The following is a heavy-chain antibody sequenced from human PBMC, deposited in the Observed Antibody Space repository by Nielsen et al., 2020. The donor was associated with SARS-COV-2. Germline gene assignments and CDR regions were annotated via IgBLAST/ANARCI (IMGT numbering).Heavy chain of an antibody. J-gene: IGHJ6*02. Sequence: SETLSLTCTVSGGSISSGGYYWSWIRQHPGKGLEWIGYICYSGSTYYNPSLKSRVTISVDTSKNQFSLKLSSVTAADTAVYYCARDRYCSGGSCTNRVMGYYGMDVWGQGTTVTVSS. CDR1: GGSISSGGYY. CDR2: ICYSGST. D-gene: IGHD2-15*01. V-gene: IGHV4-31*03. CDR3: ARDRYCSGGSCTNRVMGYYGMDV.